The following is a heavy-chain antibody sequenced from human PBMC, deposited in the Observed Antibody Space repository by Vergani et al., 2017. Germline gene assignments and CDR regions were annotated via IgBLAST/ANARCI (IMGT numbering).Heavy chain of an antibody. CDR2: IIPIFGTA. CDR1: GGTFSSYA. Sequence: QVQLVQSGAEVKKPGSSVKVSCKASGGTFSSYAISWVRQAPGQGLEWMGGIIPIFGTANYAQKLQGRATIPADESTSTAYMELSSLRSEETAVYYCARAYTAMVLYYYCMDVWGQGTTVTVSS. D-gene: IGHD5-18*01. CDR3: ARAYTAMVLYYYCMDV. J-gene: IGHJ6*02. V-gene: IGHV1-69*01.